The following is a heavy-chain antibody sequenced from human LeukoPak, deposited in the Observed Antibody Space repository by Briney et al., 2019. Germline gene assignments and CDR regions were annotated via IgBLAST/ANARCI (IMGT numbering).Heavy chain of an antibody. V-gene: IGHV4-39*01. D-gene: IGHD3-9*01. Sequence: SETLSPTCTVSGGSISSSSYYWGWIRQPPGKGLEWIGSIYYSGSTYYNPSLKSRVTISVDTSKNQFSLKLSSVTAADTAVYYCASTKLRYFDWTYYYYGMDVWGQGTTVTVSS. CDR2: IYYSGST. CDR1: GGSISSSSYY. J-gene: IGHJ6*02. CDR3: ASTKLRYFDWTYYYYGMDV.